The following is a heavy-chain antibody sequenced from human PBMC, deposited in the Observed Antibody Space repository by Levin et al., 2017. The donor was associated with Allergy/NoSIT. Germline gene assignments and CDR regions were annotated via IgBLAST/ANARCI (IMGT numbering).Heavy chain of an antibody. D-gene: IGHD2-2*02. Sequence: GESLKISCAASGFTFSSYWMHWVRQAPGKGLVWVSRINSDGSSTSYADSVKGRFTISRDNAKNTLYLQMNSLRAEDTAVYYCVKGDCSSTSCYTFDYWGQGTLVTVSS. J-gene: IGHJ4*02. CDR2: INSDGSST. V-gene: IGHV3-74*01. CDR3: VKGDCSSTSCYTFDY. CDR1: GFTFSSYW.